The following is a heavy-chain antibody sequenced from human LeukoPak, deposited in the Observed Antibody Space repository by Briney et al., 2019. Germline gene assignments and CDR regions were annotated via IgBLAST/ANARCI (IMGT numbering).Heavy chain of an antibody. J-gene: IGHJ4*02. V-gene: IGHV3-23*01. Sequence: GGSLRLSCAASGFTFSSCAMSWVRQAPGKGLEWVSVISGSGGSTYYADSVKGRFTISRDNSKNTLYLQMSSLRAEDTAVYYCAKERAPRVTTGGFDYWGQGTLVTVSS. D-gene: IGHD4-17*01. CDR3: AKERAPRVTTGGFDY. CDR2: ISGSGGST. CDR1: GFTFSSCA.